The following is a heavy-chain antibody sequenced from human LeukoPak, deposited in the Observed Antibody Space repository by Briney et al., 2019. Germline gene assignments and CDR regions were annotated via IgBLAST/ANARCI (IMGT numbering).Heavy chain of an antibody. J-gene: IGHJ6*02. CDR2: ISNSGSTV. Sequence: GGSLRLSCAASGFTFSDYYMTWLRQAPGKGLEWLSYISNSGSTVFYADSVKGRFTVSRDNAKRSLYLQIESLRDDDTAVYHCALGTIDKDYYFGMDVWGQGTTVTVSS. V-gene: IGHV3-11*01. CDR3: ALGTIDKDYYFGMDV. D-gene: IGHD2-8*01. CDR1: GFTFSDYY.